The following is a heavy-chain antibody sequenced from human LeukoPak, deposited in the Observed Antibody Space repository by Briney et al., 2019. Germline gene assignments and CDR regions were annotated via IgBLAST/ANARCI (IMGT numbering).Heavy chain of an antibody. D-gene: IGHD3-10*01. CDR3: ARHTGRPQAGWSDP. CDR1: GFSFTSYW. Sequence: GESLKISCKGSGFSFTSYWIGWVRQMPGKGLEYMGIILVGGSEVRYSPAFQGLVTISADKSINTAYLQWTSLKASDTAMYYCARHTGRPQAGWSDPWGQGTLVTVSS. V-gene: IGHV5-51*01. CDR2: ILVGGSEV. J-gene: IGHJ5*02.